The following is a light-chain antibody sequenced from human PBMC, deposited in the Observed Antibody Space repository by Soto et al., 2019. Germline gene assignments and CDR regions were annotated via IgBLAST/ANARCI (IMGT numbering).Light chain of an antibody. Sequence: QSVPTQPASVSGSPGQSITISCTGTAYDVGAYIFVSWYQQHPGKAPKVIIYDVSTRPSGVSNRFSASKLGTTASLTISGLQADDEADYYCASYTGTNTLFGGGTKLTVL. J-gene: IGLJ2*01. CDR3: ASYTGTNTL. V-gene: IGLV2-14*01. CDR2: DVS. CDR1: AYDVGAYIF.